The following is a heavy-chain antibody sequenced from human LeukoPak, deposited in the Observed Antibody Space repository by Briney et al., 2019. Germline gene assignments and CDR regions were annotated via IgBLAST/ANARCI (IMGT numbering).Heavy chain of an antibody. V-gene: IGHV1-2*02. CDR3: ARGGTVVRGADDAFDI. CDR2: INPNSGGT. CDR1: GYTFTGYY. Sequence: PSVKVSCKASGYTFTGYYMHWVRQAPGQGLEWMGWINPNSGGTNYAQKFQGRVTMTRETSISTVYMELTRLRSDDTAVYSCARGGTVVRGADDAFDIWGQGTMVTVS. D-gene: IGHD3-10*01. J-gene: IGHJ3*02.